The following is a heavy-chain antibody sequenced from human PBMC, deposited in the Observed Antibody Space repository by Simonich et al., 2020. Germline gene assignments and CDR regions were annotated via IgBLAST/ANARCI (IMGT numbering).Heavy chain of an antibody. Sequence: QLQLQESGPGLVKPSETLSLTCTVSGGSISSSSYYWGWIRRPPGKGLEWIGCINYRGSTYYNPSLKSRVTISVDTSKNQFSLKLSSVTAADTAVYYCARWAYSSSYFDYWGQGTLVTVSS. CDR3: ARWAYSSSYFDY. V-gene: IGHV4-39*01. J-gene: IGHJ4*02. CDR1: GGSISSSSYY. CDR2: INYRGST. D-gene: IGHD6-6*01.